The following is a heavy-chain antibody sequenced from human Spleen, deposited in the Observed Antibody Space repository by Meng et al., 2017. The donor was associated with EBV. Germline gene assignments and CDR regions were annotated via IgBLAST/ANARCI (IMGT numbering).Heavy chain of an antibody. Sequence: QGQVGRLGAEVKKPGAAVKVSCKASGSSFTSQGIHWVRQAPGQGLEWMGWISGYNGHTNYAQKFQDRVTMTTDTSTSTAYMELRSLTSDDTAVYYCARESDYGANWYYFDYWGQGTLVTVSS. D-gene: IGHD4-23*01. V-gene: IGHV1-18*01. CDR1: GSSFTSQG. CDR3: ARESDYGANWYYFDY. J-gene: IGHJ4*02. CDR2: ISGYNGHT.